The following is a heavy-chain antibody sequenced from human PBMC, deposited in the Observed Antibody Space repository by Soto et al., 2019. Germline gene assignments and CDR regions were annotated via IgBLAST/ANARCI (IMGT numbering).Heavy chain of an antibody. CDR1: GYTFTSYG. J-gene: IGHJ6*02. CDR2: ISAYNGNT. D-gene: IGHD6-13*01. CDR3: ARGPPGIAAAGYYYGMDV. Sequence: AAPVKVSCKASGYTFTSYGISWVRQAPGQGLEWMGWISAYNGNTNYAQKLQGRVTMTTDTSTSTAYMELRSLRSDDTAVYYCARGPPGIAAAGYYYGMDVWGQGTTVTVSS. V-gene: IGHV1-18*01.